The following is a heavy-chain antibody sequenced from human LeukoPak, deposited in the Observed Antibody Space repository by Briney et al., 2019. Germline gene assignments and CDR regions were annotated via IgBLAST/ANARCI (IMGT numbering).Heavy chain of an antibody. V-gene: IGHV3-23*01. CDR2: ISGSGGST. J-gene: IGHJ6*02. Sequence: GGSLRPSCAASGFTFSSYAMSWVRQAPGKGLEWVSAISGSGGSTYYADSVKGRFTISRDNSKNTLYLQMNSLRAEDTAVYYCAKGVSYCSSTSCYYYYGMDVWGQGTAVTVSS. CDR3: AKGVSYCSSTSCYYYYGMDV. D-gene: IGHD2-2*01. CDR1: GFTFSSYA.